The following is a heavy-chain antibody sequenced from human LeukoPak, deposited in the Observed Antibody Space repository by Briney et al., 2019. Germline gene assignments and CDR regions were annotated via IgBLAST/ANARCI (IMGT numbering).Heavy chain of an antibody. J-gene: IGHJ5*02. Sequence: GGSLRLSCAASGFMFSSYAMSWVRQAPGKGLEWVSAISGSGGNTYYADSVKGRFTISRDNSKNTLYLQVNSLRVEDTAIYFCALYSNDEYGWFDPWGQGTLVTVSS. CDR2: ISGSGGNT. CDR1: GFMFSSYA. V-gene: IGHV3-23*01. D-gene: IGHD4/OR15-4a*01. CDR3: ALYSNDEYGWFDP.